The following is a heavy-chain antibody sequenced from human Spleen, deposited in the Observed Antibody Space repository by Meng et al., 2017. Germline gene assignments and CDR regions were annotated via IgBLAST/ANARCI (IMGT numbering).Heavy chain of an antibody. V-gene: IGHV3-23*01. CDR1: GITFSNYA. Sequence: GESLKISCAASGITFSNYAMSWVRQAPGKGLEWVSGISGSGADTYYADSVKGRFTISRDNSKNTLYLQMNSLRAEDTAVYYCARGQGDNGVMFDYWGQGTLVTVSS. D-gene: IGHD2-8*01. J-gene: IGHJ4*02. CDR3: ARGQGDNGVMFDY. CDR2: ISGSGADT.